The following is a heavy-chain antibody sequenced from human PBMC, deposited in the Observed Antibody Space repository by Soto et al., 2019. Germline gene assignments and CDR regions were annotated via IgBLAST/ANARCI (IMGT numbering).Heavy chain of an antibody. CDR1: GFTFSTYW. CDR2: INGDGTRT. D-gene: IGHD5-12*01. Sequence: EVQLVESGGGLVQPGGSLRLSCVASGFTFSTYWMHWVSQAPGKGLVWVSRINGDGTRTTYADSVEGRFTISRDNAKNTLYLQMNSLRAEDTAVYFCVRVPTGGYDFSLDDYWGQGTLVTVSS. V-gene: IGHV3-74*01. CDR3: VRVPTGGYDFSLDDY. J-gene: IGHJ4*02.